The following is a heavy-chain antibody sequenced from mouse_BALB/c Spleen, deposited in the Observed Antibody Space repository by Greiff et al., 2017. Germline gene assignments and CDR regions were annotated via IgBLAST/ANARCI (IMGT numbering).Heavy chain of an antibody. D-gene: IGHD1-2*01. Sequence: VQLKQSGPELVKPGASVKVSCKASGYAFTSYNMYWVKQSHGKSLEWIGYIDPYNGGTSYNQKFKGKATLTVDKSSSTAYMHLNSLTSEDSAVYYCARTPFITPATWFAYWGQGTLVTVSA. CDR3: ARTPFITPATWFAY. CDR1: GYAFTSYN. V-gene: IGHV1S135*01. CDR2: IDPYNGGT. J-gene: IGHJ3*01.